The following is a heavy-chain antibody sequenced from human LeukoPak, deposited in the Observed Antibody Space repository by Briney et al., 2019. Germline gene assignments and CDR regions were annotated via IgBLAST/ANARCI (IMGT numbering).Heavy chain of an antibody. J-gene: IGHJ6*04. CDR1: GFTFSTYW. Sequence: PGGSLRLSCAASGFTFSTYWMHWVRQAPGKGLVWVSRINSDGSSTGYADSVKGRFTISRDNAKNTLYLQMNSLRAEDTAVYYCARRSTSCYGCHALDVWGKGTTVTISS. D-gene: IGHD2-2*01. V-gene: IGHV3-74*01. CDR3: ARRSTSCYGCHALDV. CDR2: INSDGSST.